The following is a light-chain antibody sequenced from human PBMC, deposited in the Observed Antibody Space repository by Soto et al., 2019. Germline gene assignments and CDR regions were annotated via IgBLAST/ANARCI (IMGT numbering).Light chain of an antibody. J-gene: IGLJ1*01. CDR1: SSDVGGYNY. CDR2: EVS. Sequence: QSALTQPASVSGSPGKSITISCTGTSSDVGGYNYVSWYQQNPGKAPKLMIYEVSNRPSGVSNRFSGSKSGNTASLTNSGLQAEEEADYYCSSYTRSSTRYVFGTGTKVTVL. V-gene: IGLV2-14*01. CDR3: SSYTRSSTRYV.